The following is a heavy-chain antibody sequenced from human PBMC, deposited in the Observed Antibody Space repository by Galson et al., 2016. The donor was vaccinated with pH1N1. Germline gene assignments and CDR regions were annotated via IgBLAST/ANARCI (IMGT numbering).Heavy chain of an antibody. CDR3: ARQNDYGDYRVDAFDI. CDR1: GYRFTNSW. CDR2: IYLGGSLI. Sequence: QSGAEVKKPGESLKISCKGSGYRFTNSWIGWVRQMPGKGLEWMGIIYLGGSLIRYRPSFQGQVTISADKSINIVYLEWSSLKASDTATYYCARQNDYGDYRVDAFDIWGQGTIVTVSS. V-gene: IGHV5-51*01. J-gene: IGHJ3*02. D-gene: IGHD4-17*01.